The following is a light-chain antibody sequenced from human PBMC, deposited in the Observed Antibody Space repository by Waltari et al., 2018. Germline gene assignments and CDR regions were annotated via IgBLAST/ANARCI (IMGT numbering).Light chain of an antibody. CDR1: QSVSKY. CDR3: QKYDSLPAT. CDR2: HAS. Sequence: EVVLTQSPGSLSLSPGERATLSCRARQSVSKYLAWYPQKPGQAPRPLIYHASSRATGIPDSFSGSGFGTDFSLTISRLEPEDFAVYYCQKYDSLPATFGRGTKVEIK. J-gene: IGKJ1*01. V-gene: IGKV3-20*01.